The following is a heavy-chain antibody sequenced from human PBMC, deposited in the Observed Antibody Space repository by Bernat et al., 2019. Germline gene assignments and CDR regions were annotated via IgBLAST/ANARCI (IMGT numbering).Heavy chain of an antibody. CDR3: GKALIQHFCYNGLDV. D-gene: IGHD5-18*01. V-gene: IGHV1-46*01. CDR1: GYTFTNYY. CDR2: INPSDGRT. J-gene: IGHJ6*02. Sequence: QVQLVQSGAEVKKPGASVKVSCKASGYTFTNYYIHWVRQAPGQGLEWMGVINPSDGRTRYAQKFQGTADLTRDTSTSTVYMELSSLTSGETAVYYCGKALIQHFCYNGLDVWGQGTTVTVSS.